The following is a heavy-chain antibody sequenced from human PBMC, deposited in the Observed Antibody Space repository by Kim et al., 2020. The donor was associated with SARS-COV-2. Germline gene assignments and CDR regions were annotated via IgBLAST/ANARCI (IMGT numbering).Heavy chain of an antibody. D-gene: IGHD6-13*01. Sequence: GGSLRLSCAASGFTFSSYAMNWVRQAPGKGLEWVSAISGSGGSTYYADSVKGRFTISRDNSKNTLYLQMNNLRAEDTAVYYCATPHLLFSSSWYFCYWGQGTLVTVSS. CDR3: ATPHLLFSSSWYFCY. CDR1: GFTFSSYA. CDR2: ISGSGGST. J-gene: IGHJ4*02. V-gene: IGHV3-23*01.